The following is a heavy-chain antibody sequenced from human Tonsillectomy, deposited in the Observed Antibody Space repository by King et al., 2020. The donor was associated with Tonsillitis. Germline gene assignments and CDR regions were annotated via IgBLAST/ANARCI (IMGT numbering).Heavy chain of an antibody. V-gene: IGHV3-15*07. Sequence: VQLVESGGGLVKPGGSFSLPFAPSGFIFGNAGWPWVGRAPGKGRGWVAVFKAKTKGGTPDYADPGKARFTISKEDSKNTLYLQMNSLKTEDTAVYYCTTDLLAGWSEIYWGQGTLVTVSS. CDR3: TTDLLAGWSEIY. D-gene: IGHD6-19*01. J-gene: IGHJ4*02. CDR2: FKAKTKGGTP. CDR1: GFIFGNAG.